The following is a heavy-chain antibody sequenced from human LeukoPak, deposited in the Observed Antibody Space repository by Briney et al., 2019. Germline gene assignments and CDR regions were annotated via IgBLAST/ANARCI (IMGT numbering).Heavy chain of an antibody. CDR2: IYYSGST. D-gene: IGHD3-16*01. CDR3: ARDRRAYDAFDI. Sequence: SETLSLTCTVSGGSISSYCWSWIRQPPGKGLEWIGYIYYSGSTNYNPSLKSRVTISVDTSKNQFSLKLSSVTAADTAVYYCARDRRAYDAFDIWGQGTMVTVSS. V-gene: IGHV4-59*01. CDR1: GGSISSYC. J-gene: IGHJ3*02.